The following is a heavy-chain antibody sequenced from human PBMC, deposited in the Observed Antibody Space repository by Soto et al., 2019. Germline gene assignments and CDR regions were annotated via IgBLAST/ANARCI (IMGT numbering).Heavy chain of an antibody. V-gene: IGHV3-7*01. CDR2: INQDGSEQ. CDR3: ARDFDV. CDR1: GFSFSAYW. J-gene: IGHJ2*01. Sequence: EVQLVESGGGLVQPGGSLRLSCEASGFSFSAYWMSWVRQAPGKGLEWVANINQDGSEQYYVDSVKGRFTISRNNAKNSLYLQMNSLRAEDTAVFYCARDFDVWGRGTLVTVSS.